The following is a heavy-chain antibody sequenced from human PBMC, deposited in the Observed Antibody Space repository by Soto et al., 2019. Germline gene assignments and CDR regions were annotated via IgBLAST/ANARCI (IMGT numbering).Heavy chain of an antibody. CDR1: GGSIRSSY. CDR3: ARAAETGGNWFDP. J-gene: IGHJ5*02. V-gene: IGHV4-59*01. D-gene: IGHD1-1*01. CDR2: MYFSGTT. Sequence: SETLSLTCTVSGGSIRSSYWTWIRQPPGKGLEWIGHMYFSGTTNFNPSLKSRITMSVDTSKNQFSLKLSSVTAADTAVYYCARAAETGGNWFDPWGQGTLVTAPQ.